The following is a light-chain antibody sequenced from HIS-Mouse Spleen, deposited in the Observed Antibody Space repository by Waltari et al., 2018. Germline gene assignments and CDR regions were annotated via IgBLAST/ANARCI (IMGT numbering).Light chain of an antibody. CDR1: QGIRSY. Sequence: DIHWTQSPYFLSASLRDRVTITCRASQGIRSYLAWYQQKPGKAPKLLIYAASTLQSGVPSRFSGGGSGTDFTLTISSLQPEDFATYYCQQFNSYPPTFGQGTKVEIK. J-gene: IGKJ1*01. CDR3: QQFNSYPPT. V-gene: IGKV1-9*01. CDR2: AAS.